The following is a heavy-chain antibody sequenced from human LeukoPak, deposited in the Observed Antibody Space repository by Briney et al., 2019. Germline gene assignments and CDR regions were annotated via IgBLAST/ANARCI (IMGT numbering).Heavy chain of an antibody. CDR1: GGSFSGYY. Sequence: SETLSLTCAVYGGSFSGYYWSWIRQPPGKGLEWIGEINHGGSTNYNPSLKSRVTISVDTSKNQFSLKLSSVTAADTAVYYCARSRYCGGDCRSSHDYWGQGTLVTVSS. CDR2: INHGGST. CDR3: ARSRYCGGDCRSSHDY. V-gene: IGHV4-34*01. D-gene: IGHD2-21*02. J-gene: IGHJ4*02.